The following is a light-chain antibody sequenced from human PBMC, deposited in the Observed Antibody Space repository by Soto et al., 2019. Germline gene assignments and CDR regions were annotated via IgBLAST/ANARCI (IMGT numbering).Light chain of an antibody. J-gene: IGKJ1*01. CDR1: QNINKW. CDR3: QQYDTFPRT. Sequence: EIQMTQSPSTLSASVGDRVVITCRASQNINKWLAWYQQKPGKAPKFLIYDASTLETGVPSRFSGSGSGTEFTLTISSLQPDDFATFYCQQYDTFPRTFGQRTKVDI. CDR2: DAS. V-gene: IGKV1-5*01.